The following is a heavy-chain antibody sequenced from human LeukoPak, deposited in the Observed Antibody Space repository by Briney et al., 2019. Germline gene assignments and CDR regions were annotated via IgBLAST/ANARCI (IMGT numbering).Heavy chain of an antibody. D-gene: IGHD2-2*01. J-gene: IGHJ6*02. CDR1: GVSLTTSGYY. CDR2: ISYSGIT. CDR3: ARHNDYASLMDV. V-gene: IGHV4-39*01. Sequence: SGTLSLPFTVFGVSLTTSGYYGAWIRPPPGTGLEWIGSISYSGITYYKPSLRGRVTISGDTAKNQFSLKLSSVTAADTAVYYCARHNDYASLMDVWGQGTTVTVSS.